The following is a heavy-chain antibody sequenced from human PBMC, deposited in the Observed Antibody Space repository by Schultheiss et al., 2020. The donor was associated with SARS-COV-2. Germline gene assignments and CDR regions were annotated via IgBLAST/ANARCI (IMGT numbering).Heavy chain of an antibody. CDR3: ARSPYSSSWLDV. CDR2: IYYSGST. V-gene: IGHV4-61*08. D-gene: IGHD6-13*01. J-gene: IGHJ6*02. Sequence: SCTVSGGSISSGGYYWSWIRQHPGKGLEWIGYIYYSGSTNYNPSLKSRVTISVDTSKNQFSLKLSSVTAADTAVYYCARSPYSSSWLDVWGQGTTVTVSS. CDR1: GGSISSGGYY.